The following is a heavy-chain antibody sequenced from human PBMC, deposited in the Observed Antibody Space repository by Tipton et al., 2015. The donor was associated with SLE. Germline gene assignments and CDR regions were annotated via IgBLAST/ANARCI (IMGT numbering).Heavy chain of an antibody. V-gene: IGHV4-4*08. CDR3: ARGYIEMTT. Sequence: LVQPSETLSLTCTVSGGSISTYYWSWIRQPPGKGLEWIGYIHTSGSNNYNPSLNSRVTIYVDTSKNQFSLKLTSVTAADTAVYYCARGYIEMTTWGQGILVTVSS. J-gene: IGHJ4*02. CDR1: GGSISTYY. D-gene: IGHD5-24*01. CDR2: IHTSGSN.